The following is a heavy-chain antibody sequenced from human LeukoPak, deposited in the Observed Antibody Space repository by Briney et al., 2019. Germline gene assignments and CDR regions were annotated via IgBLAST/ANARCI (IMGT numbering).Heavy chain of an antibody. J-gene: IGHJ3*02. CDR3: ATGPYSAFEM. Sequence: GGSLRLSCAASGFTFTDFWMHWVRQAPGGGLVWVSRVKGDEISTLYADSVKGRFTISRDNARNTLYLQMNSLRADDTALYYCATGPYSAFEMWGQGTMVTVSS. V-gene: IGHV3-74*01. CDR1: GFTFTDFW. CDR2: VKGDEIST. D-gene: IGHD2-21*01.